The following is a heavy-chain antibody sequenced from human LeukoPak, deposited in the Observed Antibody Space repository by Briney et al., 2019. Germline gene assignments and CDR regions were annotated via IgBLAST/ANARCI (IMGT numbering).Heavy chain of an antibody. Sequence: GAPVNVSCKASGYTFTGDFIHWVRQAPGQGLEWMGWINSDSGSTNYARKFQGRVTMTRDTSISTAYMELSSLRSDDTAVFYCARGNIATRRGENWFDPWGQGTLVTVSS. CDR2: INSDSGST. J-gene: IGHJ5*02. CDR3: ARGNIATRRGENWFDP. D-gene: IGHD6-6*01. CDR1: GYTFTGDF. V-gene: IGHV1-2*02.